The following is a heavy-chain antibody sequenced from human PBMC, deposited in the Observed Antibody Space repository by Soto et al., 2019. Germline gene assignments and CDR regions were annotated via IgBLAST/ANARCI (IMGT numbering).Heavy chain of an antibody. CDR1: GFTFSSYG. CDR3: AKGPDYDILTGFDY. CDR2: ISHDGSNK. J-gene: IGHJ4*02. D-gene: IGHD3-9*01. V-gene: IGHV3-30*18. Sequence: GGSLRLSCAASGFTFSSYGMHWVRQAPGKGLEWVAVISHDGSNKYYADSVKGRFTISRDNSKNTLYLQMNSLRAEDTAVYYCAKGPDYDILTGFDYWGQGTLVPVS.